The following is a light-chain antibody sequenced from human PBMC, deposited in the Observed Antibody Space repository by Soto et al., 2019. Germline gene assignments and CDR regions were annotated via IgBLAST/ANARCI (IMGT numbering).Light chain of an antibody. Sequence: RQSRVTLSFSPGLGLTLSFGASQSVTTRLAWYQHKPGQAPTLLMYGASNRASGVPVRFSGSGSGTDFTLTITSLEPEDFALYYCQQYGGSPITFGLGTRLEIK. CDR2: GAS. CDR1: QSVTTR. CDR3: QQYGGSPIT. V-gene: IGKV3-20*01. J-gene: IGKJ5*01.